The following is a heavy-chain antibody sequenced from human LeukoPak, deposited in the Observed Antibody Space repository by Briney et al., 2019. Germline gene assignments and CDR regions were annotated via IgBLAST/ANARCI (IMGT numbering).Heavy chain of an antibody. D-gene: IGHD5-24*01. Sequence: SETLSLTCAVYGGSFSGYYWSWIRQPPGKGLEWIGEINHSGSTNYNPSLKSRVTISVDTSKNQFSLKLSSVTAADTAVYYCARGLNLCLQSTDWGQGTLVTVSS. J-gene: IGHJ4*02. V-gene: IGHV4-34*01. CDR1: GGSFSGYY. CDR2: INHSGST. CDR3: ARGLNLCLQSTD.